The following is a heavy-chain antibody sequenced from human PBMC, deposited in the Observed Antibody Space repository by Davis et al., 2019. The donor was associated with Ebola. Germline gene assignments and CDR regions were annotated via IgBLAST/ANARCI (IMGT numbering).Heavy chain of an antibody. D-gene: IGHD3-22*01. CDR1: GGSISSYY. V-gene: IGHV4-59*01. CDR2: IYYSGST. J-gene: IGHJ4*02. Sequence: SETLSLTCTVSGGSISSYYWSWIRQPPGKGLEWIGYIYYSGSTNYNPSLKSRVTISVDTSKNQFSLKLSSVTAADTAVYYCARRGYYYDSSGYYGGGFDYWGQGTLVTVSS. CDR3: ARRGYYYDSSGYYGGGFDY.